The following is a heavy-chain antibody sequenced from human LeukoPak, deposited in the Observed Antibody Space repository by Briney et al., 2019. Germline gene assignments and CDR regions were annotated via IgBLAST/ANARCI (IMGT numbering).Heavy chain of an antibody. D-gene: IGHD1-1*01. CDR3: ARDYVKLPGHYYFDY. Sequence: SETLSLTCTVSGVSISSSNSYWGWIRQPPGKGLEWIGSIYYSGNTYYNASLKSQVSISIDTSKNQFSLRLTSVTAADTAVYYCARDYVKLPGHYYFDYWGQGTLVTVSS. CDR1: GVSISSSNSY. V-gene: IGHV4-39*02. CDR2: IYYSGNT. J-gene: IGHJ4*02.